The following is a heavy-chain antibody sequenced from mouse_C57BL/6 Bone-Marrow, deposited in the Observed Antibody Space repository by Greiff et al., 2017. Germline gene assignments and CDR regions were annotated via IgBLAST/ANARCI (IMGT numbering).Heavy chain of an antibody. CDR3: ASIYYGYERAMDY. Sequence: QVQLQQPGAELVKPGASVKLSCKASGYTFTSYWMQWVKQRPGQGLEWIGEIDPSDRYTNYTQKFKGTATLTVDTSSSTAYMQRSSLTSEDSAVYYCASIYYGYERAMDYWGQGTSVTDSA. J-gene: IGHJ4*01. D-gene: IGHD2-2*01. CDR1: GYTFTSYW. CDR2: IDPSDRYT. V-gene: IGHV1-50*01.